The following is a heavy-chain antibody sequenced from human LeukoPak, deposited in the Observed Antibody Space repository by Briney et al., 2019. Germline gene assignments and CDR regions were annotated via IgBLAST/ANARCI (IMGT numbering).Heavy chain of an antibody. CDR3: AREIGYCSSTSCPGGGVLDY. V-gene: IGHV7-4-1*02. Sequence: ASVKVSCKASGYTFTSYAMNWVRQAPGQGLEWMGWINTNTGNSTYAQGFTGRFVFSLDTSVSTAYLQISSLKAEDTAVYYCAREIGYCSSTSCPGGGVLDYWGQGTLVTVSS. CDR1: GYTFTSYA. D-gene: IGHD2-2*03. J-gene: IGHJ4*02. CDR2: INTNTGNS.